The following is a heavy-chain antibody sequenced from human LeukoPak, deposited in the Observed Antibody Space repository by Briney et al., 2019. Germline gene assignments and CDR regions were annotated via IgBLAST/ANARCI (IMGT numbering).Heavy chain of an antibody. Sequence: PSETLSLTCTVSGGSISSYYWSWIRQPPGKGLEWIGYIYYSGSTNYNPSLKSRVTISVDTSKNQFSLKLSSVTTADTAVYYCARGERIAAAAVVAWGQGTLVTVSS. CDR3: ARGERIAAAAVVA. J-gene: IGHJ5*02. D-gene: IGHD6-13*01. CDR1: GGSISSYY. CDR2: IYYSGST. V-gene: IGHV4-59*08.